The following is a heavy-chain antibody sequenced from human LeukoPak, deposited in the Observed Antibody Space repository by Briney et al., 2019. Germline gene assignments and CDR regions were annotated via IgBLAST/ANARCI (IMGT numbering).Heavy chain of an antibody. D-gene: IGHD6-19*01. CDR3: ARGDTEVAATADY. Sequence: GESLKISCKASGYSFTTHWIGWVRQMPGKGLEWMGILHPGDSDTGYSPSFPGQVTISADKSISTAYLQWSSLKASDTAMYYCARGDTEVAATADYWGQGTLVTVSS. CDR2: LHPGDSDT. V-gene: IGHV5-51*01. J-gene: IGHJ4*02. CDR1: GYSFTTHW.